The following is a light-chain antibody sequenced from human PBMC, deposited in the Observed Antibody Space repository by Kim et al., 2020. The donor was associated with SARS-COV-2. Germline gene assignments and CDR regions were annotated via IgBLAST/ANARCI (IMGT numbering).Light chain of an antibody. J-gene: IGKJ5*01. CDR2: DAS. CDR1: QSVSSY. V-gene: IGKV3-11*01. CDR3: QQRSNWPIT. Sequence: EIVLTQSPATLSLSPGERATLSCRACQSVSSYLAWYQQRPGQAPRLLIYDASNRATGIPARFSGGGSGTDFTLTISSLEPEDSAVYYCQQRSNWPITFGQGTRLEIK.